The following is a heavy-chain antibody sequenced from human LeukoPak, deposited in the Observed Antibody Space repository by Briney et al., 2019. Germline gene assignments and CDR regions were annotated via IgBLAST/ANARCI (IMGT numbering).Heavy chain of an antibody. CDR2: ISGSSTYI. V-gene: IGHV3-21*01. J-gene: IGHJ4*02. CDR3: ARVANGGTSRDF. D-gene: IGHD2-15*01. CDR1: GFTFRTYT. Sequence: GGSLRLSCAASGFTFRTYTMNWVRQAPGQGPEWVASISGSSTYIFYADSVKGRFTISRDNAKNSLYLQMTSLRGEDTAVYYCARVANGGTSRDFWGQGTLVTVSS.